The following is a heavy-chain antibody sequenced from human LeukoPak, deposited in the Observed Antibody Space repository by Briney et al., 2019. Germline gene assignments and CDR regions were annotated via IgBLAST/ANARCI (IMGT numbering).Heavy chain of an antibody. CDR3: TTANYGAYDY. CDR2: IKSKTDGGTT. Sequence: GGSLRLSCAASGFTFSNAWMSWVPQAPGKGLEWVGPIKSKTDGGTTDYAAPVKGRFTISRDDSKNTLYLQMNSLETEDTAVYFCTTANYGAYDYWGQGTLVTVSS. D-gene: IGHD4-17*01. J-gene: IGHJ4*02. CDR1: GFTFSNAW. V-gene: IGHV3-15*01.